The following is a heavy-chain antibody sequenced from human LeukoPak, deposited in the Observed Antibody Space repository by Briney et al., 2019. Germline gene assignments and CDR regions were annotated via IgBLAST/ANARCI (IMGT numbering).Heavy chain of an antibody. CDR1: GFTFGGYG. D-gene: IGHD1-14*01. CDR2: IAYDGSRA. CDR3: TRYNNDHFDY. Sequence: GGSLRLSCAGSGFTFGGYGMHWFRQTPGKGLKWVAVIAYDGSRAFYADSVKGRFTISRDNSKNTMSVQMDDLRAEDTAVYYCTRYNNDHFDYWGQGTLVTVSS. V-gene: IGHV3-33*01. J-gene: IGHJ4*02.